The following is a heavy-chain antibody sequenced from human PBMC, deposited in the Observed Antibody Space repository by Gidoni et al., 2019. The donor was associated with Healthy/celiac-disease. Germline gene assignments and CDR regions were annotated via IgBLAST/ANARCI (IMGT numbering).Heavy chain of an antibody. J-gene: IGHJ3*02. CDR1: GGPVRSASYY. CDR2: IYYSGST. D-gene: IGHD3-22*01. CDR3: ARASSEYYYDSSGYIAFDI. V-gene: IGHV4-61*01. Sequence: QVQLQESGPGLVKPSETLSLTCTFSGGPVRSASYYWSWIRQPPGKGLEWIGYIYYSGSTNYNPSLKSRVTISVDTSKNQFSLKLSSVTAADTAVYYCARASSEYYYDSSGYIAFDIWGQGTMVTVSS.